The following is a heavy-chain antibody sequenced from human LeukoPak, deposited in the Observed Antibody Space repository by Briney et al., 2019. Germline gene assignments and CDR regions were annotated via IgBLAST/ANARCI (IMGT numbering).Heavy chain of an antibody. Sequence: GASLKVSCKASGYTXTSYYMHWVRQAPGQGLEWMGCIHPNSGGTNYAQKFQGRVTMTRDTSITTTYMELSRLTSDDTAVYYCARKMVRGVLTSGNWFDPWGQGTLVTVSS. CDR1: GYTXTSYY. V-gene: IGHV1-2*02. CDR3: ARKMVRGVLTSGNWFDP. J-gene: IGHJ5*02. CDR2: IHPNSGGT. D-gene: IGHD3-10*01.